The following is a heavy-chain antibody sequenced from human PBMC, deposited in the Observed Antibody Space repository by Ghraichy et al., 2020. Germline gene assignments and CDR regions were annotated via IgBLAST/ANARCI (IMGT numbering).Heavy chain of an antibody. J-gene: IGHJ5*02. V-gene: IGHV3-48*03. CDR3: ARGGVGTTVTPGWFDP. CDR1: GFTFSSYE. CDR2: ISSSGSTI. D-gene: IGHD4-17*01. Sequence: GGSLRLSCAASGFTFSSYEMNWVRQAPGKGLEWVSYISSSGSTIYYADSVKGRFTISRDNAKNSLYLQMNSLRAEDTAVYYCARGGVGTTVTPGWFDPWGQGTLVTVSS.